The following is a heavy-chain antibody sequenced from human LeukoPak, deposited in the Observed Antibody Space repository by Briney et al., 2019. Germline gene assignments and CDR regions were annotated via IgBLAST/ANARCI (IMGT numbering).Heavy chain of an antibody. CDR1: GGSFSGYY. CDR2: INHSGST. D-gene: IGHD1-26*01. V-gene: IGHV4-34*01. J-gene: IGHJ5*02. Sequence: SETLSLTCAGCGGSFSGYYWRWLRQPPGKGLEGMGEINHSGSTNYNPSRKSRVTISIDTSKTQFSLKLSSVTAADTAVYYCARVWELLQARKRNWFDPWGQGTLVTVSS. CDR3: ARVWELLQARKRNWFDP.